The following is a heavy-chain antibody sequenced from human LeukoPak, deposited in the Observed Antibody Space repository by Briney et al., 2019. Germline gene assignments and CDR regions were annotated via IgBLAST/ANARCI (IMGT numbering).Heavy chain of an antibody. CDR2: ISSSSSYI. CDR3: AREYYYGSGSYYIPLPFDY. D-gene: IGHD3-10*01. V-gene: IGHV3-21*01. J-gene: IGHJ4*02. Sequence: AGGSLRLSCAASGFTFSSYSMNWVRQAPGKGLEWVSSISSSSSYIYYADSVKGRFTISRGNAKNSLYLQMNSLRAEDTAVYYCAREYYYGSGSYYIPLPFDYWGQGTLVTVSS. CDR1: GFTFSSYS.